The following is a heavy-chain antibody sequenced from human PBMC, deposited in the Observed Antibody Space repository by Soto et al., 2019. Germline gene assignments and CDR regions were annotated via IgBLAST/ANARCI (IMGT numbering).Heavy chain of an antibody. CDR3: VHSTYYGSGSYLDY. V-gene: IGHV2-5*02. CDR1: GFSLSTSGVG. D-gene: IGHD3-10*01. J-gene: IGHJ4*02. CDR2: IYWDDDK. Sequence: QITLKESGPPLVKPTQTLTLTCTFSGFSLSTSGVGVGWIRQPPGKALEWLALIYWDDDKRYSPSLKSRLTITKDTSKNQVVLTMTNMDPVDTATYYCVHSTYYGSGSYLDYWGQGTLVTVSS.